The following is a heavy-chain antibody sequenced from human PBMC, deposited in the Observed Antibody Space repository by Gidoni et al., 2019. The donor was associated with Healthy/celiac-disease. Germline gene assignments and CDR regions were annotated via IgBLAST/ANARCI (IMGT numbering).Heavy chain of an antibody. V-gene: IGHV3-9*01. CDR1: GFPFDDYA. CDR3: AKSPSSSWYFYFDY. Sequence: EVQLVESGGGLVQPGRSLRLSCAASGFPFDDYAMHWVRQAPGKGLEWVSCISWNSGSIGYADSVKGRFTISRDNAKNSLYLQMNSLRAEDTALYYCAKSPSSSWYFYFDYWGQGTLVTVSS. J-gene: IGHJ4*02. D-gene: IGHD6-13*01. CDR2: ISWNSGSI.